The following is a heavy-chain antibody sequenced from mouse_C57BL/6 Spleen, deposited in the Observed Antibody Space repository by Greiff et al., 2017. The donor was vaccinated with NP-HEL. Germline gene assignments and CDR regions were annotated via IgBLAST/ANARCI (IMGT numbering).Heavy chain of an antibody. CDR3: ARSGYDYDVGYFDY. CDR1: GYTFTSYW. J-gene: IGHJ2*01. D-gene: IGHD2-4*01. V-gene: IGHV1-61*01. Sequence: QVQLQQPGAELVRPGSSVKLSCKASGYTFTSYWMDWVKQRPGQGLEWIGNIYPSDSETHYNQKFKDKATLTIDKSSSTAYMQLSSLTSEDSAVYYCARSGYDYDVGYFDYWGQGTTLTVSS. CDR2: IYPSDSET.